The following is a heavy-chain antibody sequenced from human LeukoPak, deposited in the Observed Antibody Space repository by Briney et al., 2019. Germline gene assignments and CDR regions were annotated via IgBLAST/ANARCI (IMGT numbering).Heavy chain of an antibody. V-gene: IGHV1-2*02. D-gene: IGHD5-12*01. Sequence: ASAKVSCQASAHSFTNYYIHWVRQAPGQGLEWMGWINPKSGGTKYAQEFQGRVTMTRDTSISTAYMELTRLTSDDTAVYYCARLLSGYDYFAMVYFDYWGQGTLVTVSS. CDR3: ARLLSGYDYFAMVYFDY. CDR1: AHSFTNYY. CDR2: INPKSGGT. J-gene: IGHJ4*02.